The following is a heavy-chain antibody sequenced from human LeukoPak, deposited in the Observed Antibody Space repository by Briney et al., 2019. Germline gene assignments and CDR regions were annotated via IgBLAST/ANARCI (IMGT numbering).Heavy chain of an antibody. J-gene: IGHJ4*02. CDR3: ARDMKGNLDY. CDR1: GFTFSNTW. Sequence: GGSLRLSCAASGFTFSNTWMARVRQAPGKGLEWVANINQDGSTKQYADSVRGRFTISRDNAKNSLYLQMNSLRAEDTGLYHCARDMKGNLDYWGQGTLVTVSS. D-gene: IGHD3-16*01. CDR2: INQDGSTK. V-gene: IGHV3-7*01.